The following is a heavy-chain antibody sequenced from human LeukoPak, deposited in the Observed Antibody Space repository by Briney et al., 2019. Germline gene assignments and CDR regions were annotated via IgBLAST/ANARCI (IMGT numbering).Heavy chain of an antibody. CDR2: ISYDGSNK. CDR3: ARESCSGGSCYSWHYYGMDV. J-gene: IGHJ6*02. Sequence: PGGSLRLSCAASGFTFSSYAMHWVRQAPGKGLEWVAVISYDGSNKYYADSVKGRFTISRDNSKNTLYLQMNSLRAEDTAVYYCARESCSGGSCYSWHYYGMDVWGQGTTVTVSS. D-gene: IGHD2-15*01. CDR1: GFTFSSYA. V-gene: IGHV3-30-3*01.